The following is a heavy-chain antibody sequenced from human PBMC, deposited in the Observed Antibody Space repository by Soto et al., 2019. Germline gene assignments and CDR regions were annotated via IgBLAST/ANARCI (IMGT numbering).Heavy chain of an antibody. CDR1: GGSISSSSYY. CDR3: ASHSSSWYADY. V-gene: IGHV4-39*01. J-gene: IGHJ4*02. CDR2: IYYSGST. D-gene: IGHD6-13*01. Sequence: SETLSLTCTVSGGSISSSSYYWGWIRQPPGKGLEWIGSIYYSGSTYYNPSLKSRVTISVDTSKNQFSLKLSSVTAADTAVYYCASHSSSWYADYWGQGTLVTVSS.